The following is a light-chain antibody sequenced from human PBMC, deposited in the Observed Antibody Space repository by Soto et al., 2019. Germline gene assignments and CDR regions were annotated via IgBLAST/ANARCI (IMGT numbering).Light chain of an antibody. CDR2: EVN. CDR1: SSDVGGNKF. CDR3: SSYAGSIL. J-gene: IGLJ2*01. Sequence: QSALTQPPSASGSPGQSVTISCTGTSSDVGGNKFVSWYQQHPGKAPRLIIYEVNRRPSGVPDRFSGSKSGNTASLTVSGLQAEDEADYYCSSYAGSILFGGGTKLTVL. V-gene: IGLV2-8*01.